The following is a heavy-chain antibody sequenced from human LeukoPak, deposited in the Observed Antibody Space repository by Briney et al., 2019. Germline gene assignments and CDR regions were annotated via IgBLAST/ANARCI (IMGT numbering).Heavy chain of an antibody. V-gene: IGHV4-39*07. Sequence: SETLSLTCTVSGGSISSSTYYWGWIRQPPGKGLEWIGSIYHSGSTYYNPSLKSRVTISVDTSKNQFSLKLSSVTAADTAVYYCAAVLLWFGELSDDAFDIWGQGTMVTVSS. D-gene: IGHD3-10*01. CDR2: IYHSGST. J-gene: IGHJ3*02. CDR3: AAVLLWFGELSDDAFDI. CDR1: GGSISSSTYY.